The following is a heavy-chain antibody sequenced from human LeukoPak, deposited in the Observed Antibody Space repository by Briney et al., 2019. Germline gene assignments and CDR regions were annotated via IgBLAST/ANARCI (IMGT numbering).Heavy chain of an antibody. J-gene: IGHJ5*02. Sequence: PSETLSLTCTVSGGSISNYYWSWIRQPPGKGLEWIGYIYYSGSTNYNPSLKSRVTISVDTSKNQFSLKLSSVTAADTAVYYCARGSYYGSGSPPRAGYRFDPWGRGTLVTVSS. V-gene: IGHV4-59*12. D-gene: IGHD3-10*01. CDR3: ARGSYYGSGSPPRAGYRFDP. CDR1: GGSISNYY. CDR2: IYYSGST.